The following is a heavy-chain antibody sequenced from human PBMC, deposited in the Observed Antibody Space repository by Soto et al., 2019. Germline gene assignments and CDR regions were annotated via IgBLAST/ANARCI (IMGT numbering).Heavy chain of an antibody. J-gene: IGHJ6*02. CDR3: ARERGITIFGVVTPDYGMDV. CDR2: ISSSSSYI. D-gene: IGHD3-3*01. V-gene: IGHV3-21*01. Sequence: ESGGGLVKPGGSLRLSCAASGFTFSSYSMNWVRQAPGKGLEWVSSISSSSSYIYYADSVKGRFTISRDNAKNSLYLQMNSLRAEDTAVYYCARERGITIFGVVTPDYGMDVWGQGTTVTVSS. CDR1: GFTFSSYS.